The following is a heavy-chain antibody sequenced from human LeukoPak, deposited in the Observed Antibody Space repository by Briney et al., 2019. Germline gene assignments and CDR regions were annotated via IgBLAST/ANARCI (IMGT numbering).Heavy chain of an antibody. J-gene: IGHJ4*02. CDR2: ISPGGPT. D-gene: IGHD5-12*01. V-gene: IGHV3-23*01. Sequence: GGTLRLSCAGSGFPFSSHGMNWVRQAPGKGLEWVSGISPGGPTYYADSVKGRFTISRDDSKNTLYLQMKNLRAEDTAIYYCAKDGAWLRFDDWGQGILVTVSS. CDR1: GFPFSSHG. CDR3: AKDGAWLRFDD.